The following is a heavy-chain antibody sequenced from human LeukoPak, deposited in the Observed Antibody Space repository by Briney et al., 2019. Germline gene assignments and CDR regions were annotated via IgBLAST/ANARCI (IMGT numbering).Heavy chain of an antibody. CDR1: GGSISSYY. D-gene: IGHD6-6*01. V-gene: IGHV4-4*07. CDR3: AREGSMTARPFVSIDY. Sequence: KSSETLSLTCTVSGGSISSYYWSWIRQPAGEGLEWIGRIHTSGSTDYNPSLESRVTMSVDTSKNQFSLKLSSVTAADTAVYYCAREGSMTARPFVSIDYWGQGTLVTVSS. J-gene: IGHJ4*02. CDR2: IHTSGST.